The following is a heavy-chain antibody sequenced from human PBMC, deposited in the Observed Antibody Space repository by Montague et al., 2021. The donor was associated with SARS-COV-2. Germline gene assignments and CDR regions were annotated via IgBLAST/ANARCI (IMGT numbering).Heavy chain of an antibody. J-gene: IGHJ4*02. Sequence: SLRLSCSASGFTFGDYAMHWVRQAPGEGLEWVSGITWNSGSIGYXDSVKGRFTISRDNAKNSLYLQMNSLRAEDTALYYCAKDLPMGGYYFGYWGQGTLVTVSS. D-gene: IGHD3-22*01. V-gene: IGHV3-9*01. CDR3: AKDLPMGGYYFGY. CDR1: GFTFGDYA. CDR2: ITWNSGSI.